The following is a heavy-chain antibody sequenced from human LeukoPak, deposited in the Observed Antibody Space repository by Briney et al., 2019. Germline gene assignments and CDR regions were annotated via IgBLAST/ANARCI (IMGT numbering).Heavy chain of an antibody. CDR2: MNPNSGNT. Sequence: ASVKVSCKASGYTFTSYDINWVRQATGQGLEWMGWMNPNSGNTGYAQKFQGRVTITRNTSISTAYMELSSLRSEDTAVYYCARGNAYYYDSSGYYPDHWGQGTLVTVSS. CDR3: ARGNAYYYDSSGYYPDH. J-gene: IGHJ4*02. CDR1: GYTFTSYD. V-gene: IGHV1-8*03. D-gene: IGHD3-22*01.